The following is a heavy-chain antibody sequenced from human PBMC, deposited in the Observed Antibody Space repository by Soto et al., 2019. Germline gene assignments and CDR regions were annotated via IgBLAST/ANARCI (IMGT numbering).Heavy chain of an antibody. CDR2: IYSGGST. CDR3: ARDRKGYDAFDI. J-gene: IGHJ3*02. CDR1: GFTVSSNY. D-gene: IGHD5-12*01. V-gene: IGHV3-66*01. Sequence: EVQLVESGGGLVQPGGSLRLSCAASGFTVSSNYMSWVRQAPGQGLEWVSVIYSGGSTYYAESVKGRFAISRDHSKNTLYLHMNSLKAEDTAVYCCARDRKGYDAFDIWGQGTMVSVSS.